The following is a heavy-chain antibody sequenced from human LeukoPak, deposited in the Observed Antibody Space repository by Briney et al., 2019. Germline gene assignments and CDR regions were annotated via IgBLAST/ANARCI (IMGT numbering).Heavy chain of an antibody. CDR3: ARVIHPDIAAAGTLSP. Sequence: GSVKVSCKASGYTLTGYYMHWVRQAPGQGLEWMGWINPNRGGTNCAQKFQGRVTMTRDTSISTAYMELSRLRSDDTAVYYCARVIHPDIAAAGTLSPWGQGTLVTVSS. CDR2: INPNRGGT. J-gene: IGHJ5*02. D-gene: IGHD6-13*01. CDR1: GYTLTGYY. V-gene: IGHV1-2*02.